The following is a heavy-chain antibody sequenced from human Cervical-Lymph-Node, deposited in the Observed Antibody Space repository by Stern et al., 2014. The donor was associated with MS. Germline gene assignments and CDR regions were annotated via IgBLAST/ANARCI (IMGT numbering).Heavy chain of an antibody. CDR2: ISSGSGTI. Sequence: EVQLVESGGGMVQPGGSLRLSCRGSGFTFANYYMNWVRQAPGQGLAWVSYISSGSGTIYYADSVKGRFTISRDNAESSVYLQMNSLRDGDTAVYYCVRATVSGYFDYWGQGTLVTVSS. CDR1: GFTFANYY. J-gene: IGHJ4*02. CDR3: VRATVSGYFDY. V-gene: IGHV3-48*02. D-gene: IGHD4-17*01.